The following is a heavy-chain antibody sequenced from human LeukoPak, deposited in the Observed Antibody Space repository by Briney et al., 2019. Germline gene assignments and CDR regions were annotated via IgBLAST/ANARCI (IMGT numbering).Heavy chain of an antibody. CDR1: GFTFSSYS. J-gene: IGHJ4*02. D-gene: IGHD3-22*01. V-gene: IGHV3-21*01. CDR3: ASDNYYDSSGYYF. Sequence: GGSLRLSCAASGFTFSSYSMNWVRQAPGKGLEWVSSISSSSSYIYYADSVKGRFTISRDNAKNSLYLQMNSLRAEDTAVYYCASDNYYDSSGYYFWGQGTLVTVSS. CDR2: ISSSSSYI.